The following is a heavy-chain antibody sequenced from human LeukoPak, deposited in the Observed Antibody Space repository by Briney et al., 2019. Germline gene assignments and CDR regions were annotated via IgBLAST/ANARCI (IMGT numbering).Heavy chain of an antibody. CDR1: GGSFSGYY. Sequence: PSETLSLTCAVYGGSFSGYYWSWIRQPPGKGLEWIGFIYYSGSTNYNPSLKSRVTISVDTSKNQVSLKLSSVTAADTAVYYCARHGFRFSGSGSYYPWFDPWGQGTLVTVSS. V-gene: IGHV4-59*13. CDR2: IYYSGST. D-gene: IGHD3-10*01. CDR3: ARHGFRFSGSGSYYPWFDP. J-gene: IGHJ5*02.